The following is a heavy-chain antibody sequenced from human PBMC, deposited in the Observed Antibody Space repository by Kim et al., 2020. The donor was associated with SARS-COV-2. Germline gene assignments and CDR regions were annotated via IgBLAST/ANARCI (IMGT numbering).Heavy chain of an antibody. D-gene: IGHD2-15*01. J-gene: IGHJ4*02. CDR3: AKVGGYCSGGSCFGLYYFDY. V-gene: IGHV3-23*01. Sequence: GRFTISRDNSKNTVYLQMYSLRAEDTAVYYCAKVGGYCSGGSCFGLYYFDYWGQGTLVTVSS.